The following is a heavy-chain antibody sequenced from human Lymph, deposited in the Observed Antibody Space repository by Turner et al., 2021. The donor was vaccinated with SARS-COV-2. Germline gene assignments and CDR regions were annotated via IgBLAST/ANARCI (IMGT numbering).Heavy chain of an antibody. Sequence: EVQLVESGGGLVKPGGSLRLSCAASGFTFSTYSMNWVRQAPGKGLEWSSSISSSSSYIYYADSVKGRFTISRDDAKNSLYLQMNRLRAEDTAVYFCARDIPTTADYFDYWGQGTLVTVSS. V-gene: IGHV3-21*01. J-gene: IGHJ4*02. CDR1: GFTFSTYS. CDR3: ARDIPTTADYFDY. D-gene: IGHD4-17*01. CDR2: ISSSSSYI.